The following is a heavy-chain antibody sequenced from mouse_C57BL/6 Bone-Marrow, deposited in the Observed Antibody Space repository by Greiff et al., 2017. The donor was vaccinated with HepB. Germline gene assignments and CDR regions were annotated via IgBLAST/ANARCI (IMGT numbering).Heavy chain of an antibody. J-gene: IGHJ1*03. D-gene: IGHD1-1*01. Sequence: EVQLQQSGPGLVKPSQSLSLSCSVSGYSITSCYYWYWIRRFPGNNLEWIGYISYDGSTNYNPSIKNRITITRDTSTNQIFLKLNSVTTEDTATYYCARGEVYYYGNSHWYFDVWGTGTTVTVSS. V-gene: IGHV3-6*01. CDR1: GYSITSCYY. CDR2: ISYDGST. CDR3: ARGEVYYYGNSHWYFDV.